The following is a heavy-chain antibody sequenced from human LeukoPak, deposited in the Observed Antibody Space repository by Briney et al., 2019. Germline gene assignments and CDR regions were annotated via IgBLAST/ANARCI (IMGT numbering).Heavy chain of an antibody. J-gene: IGHJ4*02. CDR1: GFTFSTYA. CDR2: IKPDESEK. Sequence: GGSLRLSCAASGFTFSTYAMNWVRRAPGKGLEWVASIKPDESEKEYVDSVKGRFTISRDNAKKSLYLQMTSLRVEDTAVYYCARGEPESLYRDFDYWGQGTLVTVSS. D-gene: IGHD1-14*01. CDR3: ARGEPESLYRDFDY. V-gene: IGHV3-7*01.